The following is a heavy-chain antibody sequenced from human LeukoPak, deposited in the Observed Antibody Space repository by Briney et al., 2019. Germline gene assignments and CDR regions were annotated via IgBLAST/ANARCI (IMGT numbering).Heavy chain of an antibody. J-gene: IGHJ4*02. V-gene: IGHV1-69*04. CDR1: GGTFSSYA. CDR2: IIPILGIA. D-gene: IGHD2-2*02. Sequence: GSSVKVSCKASGGTFSSYAISWVRQAPGQGLEWMGRIIPILGIANYAQKFQGRVTITADKSTSTAYMELSSLRSEDTAVYYCARGGLSGYCSSTSCYTLWYWGQGTLVTVSS. CDR3: ARGGLSGYCSSTSCYTLWY.